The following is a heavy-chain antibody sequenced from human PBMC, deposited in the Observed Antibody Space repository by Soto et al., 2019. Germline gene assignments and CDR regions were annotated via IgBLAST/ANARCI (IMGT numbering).Heavy chain of an antibody. J-gene: IGHJ6*02. V-gene: IGHV3-33*06. CDR2: MSYDGSHE. CDR1: GFTFSSYG. Sequence: GGSLRLSCVASGFTFSSYGMHWVRQAPGKGLEWVAVMSYDGSHEYYADSVKGRYTISRDNSKTILYLQMNSLRLEDTAVYYCAKGSVLRVVEAPLAILGGVDVWGQGAMVTVSS. D-gene: IGHD2-8*01. CDR3: AKGSVLRVVEAPLAILGGVDV.